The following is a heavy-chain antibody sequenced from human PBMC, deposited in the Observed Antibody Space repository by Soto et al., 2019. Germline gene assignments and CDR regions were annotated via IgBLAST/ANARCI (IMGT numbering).Heavy chain of an antibody. Sequence: VGSLRLSCAASGFTFSSYTMSWVRQAPGKGLEWVSAISGSGGSTYYADSVKGRFTISRDNSKNTLYLQMNSLRAEDTAVYYCAKVGKDATTWYFDYWGQGTLVTVSS. D-gene: IGHD1-1*01. J-gene: IGHJ4*02. CDR1: GFTFSSYT. CDR3: AKVGKDATTWYFDY. CDR2: ISGSGGST. V-gene: IGHV3-23*01.